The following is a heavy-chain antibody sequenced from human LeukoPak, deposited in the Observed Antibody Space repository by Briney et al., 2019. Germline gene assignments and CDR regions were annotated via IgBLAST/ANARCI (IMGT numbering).Heavy chain of an antibody. CDR3: ARLLNNDNSGDPDTFDM. Sequence: SSETPSLTCSVSGGSISRHYWSWIRQPPGKGLEWIGYISYSGSTRYNPSFQSRVTISMEMSKTHFSLKLTSVTAADTAVYYCARLLNNDNSGDPDTFDMWGPGTMVTVSS. J-gene: IGHJ3*02. V-gene: IGHV4-59*08. CDR2: ISYSGST. CDR1: GGSISRHY. D-gene: IGHD3-22*01.